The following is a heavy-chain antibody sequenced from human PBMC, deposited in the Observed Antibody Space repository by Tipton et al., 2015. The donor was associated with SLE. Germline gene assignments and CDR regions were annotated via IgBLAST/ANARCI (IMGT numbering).Heavy chain of an antibody. V-gene: IGHV1-69*01. J-gene: IGHJ6*02. CDR2: IIPILGTP. CDR3: TRTSRVIFGGVNVALRFLMGV. CDR1: GGTLNSYG. D-gene: IGHD3-16*02. Sequence: QSGPEVKKTGSSVKVSCKGSGGTLNSYGISWVRQAPGQGPEWMGGIIPILGTPHYAQKFQDRVTLTADESMTTVYMELTSLRSEDTAVYYCTRTSRVIFGGVNVALRFLMGVWGQGTSVTVFS.